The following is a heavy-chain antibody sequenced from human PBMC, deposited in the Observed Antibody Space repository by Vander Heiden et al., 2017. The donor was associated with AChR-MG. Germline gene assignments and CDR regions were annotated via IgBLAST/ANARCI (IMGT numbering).Heavy chain of an antibody. V-gene: IGHV1-24*01. Sequence: QVPLVQSGAEVKKPGASVKVSCQVSGYTLTELSMHWVRQAPGKGLEWMGGFDPEDGETIYAQKFQGRVTMTEDTSTDTAYMELSSLRSEDTAVYYCATVSVTGLGWYRSGYYFDYWGQGTLVTVSS. CDR1: GYTLTELS. D-gene: IGHD2-15*01. CDR3: ATVSVTGLGWYRSGYYFDY. CDR2: FDPEDGET. J-gene: IGHJ4*02.